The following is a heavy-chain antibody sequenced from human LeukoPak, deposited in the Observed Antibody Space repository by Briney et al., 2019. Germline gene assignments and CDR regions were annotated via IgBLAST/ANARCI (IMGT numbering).Heavy chain of an antibody. J-gene: IGHJ4*02. CDR3: AGDLHGGNPYHFDY. CDR2: IYYSGST. V-gene: IGHV4-59*01. D-gene: IGHD4-23*01. Sequence: SETLSLTCTVSGGSISSYYWSWIRQPPGKGLEWIGYIYYSGSTNYNPSLKSRVTISVDTSKNQFSLKLSSVTAADTAVYYCAGDLHGGNPYHFDYWGQGTLVTVSS. CDR1: GGSISSYY.